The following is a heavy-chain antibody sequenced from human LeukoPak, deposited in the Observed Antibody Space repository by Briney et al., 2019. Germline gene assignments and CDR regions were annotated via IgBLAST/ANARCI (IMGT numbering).Heavy chain of an antibody. J-gene: IGHJ6*02. CDR1: GFTFSSYG. V-gene: IGHV3-33*01. CDR2: IWYDGSNK. Sequence: HPGGSLRLSCAASGFTFSSYGMHWVRQAPGKGLEWVAVIWYDGSNKYYADSVKGRFTISRDNSKNTLYLQMNSLRAEDTAVYYCARDAPDYCTNGVCLMGDDYYGMDVWGQGTTVTVSS. CDR3: ARDAPDYCTNGVCLMGDDYYGMDV. D-gene: IGHD2-8*01.